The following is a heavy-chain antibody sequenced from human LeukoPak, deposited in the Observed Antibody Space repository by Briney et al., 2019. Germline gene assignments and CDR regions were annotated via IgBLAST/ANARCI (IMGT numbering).Heavy chain of an antibody. V-gene: IGHV1-24*01. CDR1: GYTLTELS. CDR2: FDPEDGET. J-gene: IGHJ4*02. CDR3: ARDTDFWSGYYDY. D-gene: IGHD3-3*01. Sequence: ASVKVSCKVSGYTLTELSMHWVRQAPGKGLEWMGGFDPEDGETIYAQKLQGRVTMTTDTSTSTAYMELRSLRSDDTAVYYCARDTDFWSGYYDYWGQGTLVTVSS.